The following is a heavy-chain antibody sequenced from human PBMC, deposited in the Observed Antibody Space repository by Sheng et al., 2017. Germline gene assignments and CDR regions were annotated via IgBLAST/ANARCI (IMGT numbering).Heavy chain of an antibody. J-gene: IGHJ5*02. CDR1: GGTLSNDV. Sequence: QVRLVQSGAELRKPGSSVTVSCTTSGGTLSNDVFGWVRQAPGQGLEWMGGIIPIFDTATYAQKFQDRVTITADESTSTAYLELSSLRSDDTAVYYCAXGDCTSTSCYTTWFDPWGQGTLVTVSS. D-gene: IGHD2-2*02. CDR2: IIPIFDTA. V-gene: IGHV1-69*13. CDR3: AXGDCTSTSCYTTWFDP.